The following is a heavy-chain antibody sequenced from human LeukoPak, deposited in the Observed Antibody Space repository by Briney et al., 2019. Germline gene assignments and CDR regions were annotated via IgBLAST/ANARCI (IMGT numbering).Heavy chain of an antibody. CDR3: ARGLWSNYYYYGMDV. V-gene: IGHV1-8*01. CDR1: GYTFTFYD. CDR2: MSPNSDNT. J-gene: IGHJ6*02. Sequence: VTVXCKXSGYTFTFYDINWVRQAAGQGLEWMGWMSPNSDNTGYAQKFQGRVTMTRNTSISTAYMELSSLRSEDTAVYYCARGLWSNYYYYGMDVWGQGTTVTVSS. D-gene: IGHD3-10*01.